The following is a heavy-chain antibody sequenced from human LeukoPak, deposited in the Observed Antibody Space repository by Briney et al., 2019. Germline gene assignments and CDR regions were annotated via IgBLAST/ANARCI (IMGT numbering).Heavy chain of an antibody. CDR2: IKQDGSEK. CDR3: ARDAIFGVTDY. D-gene: IGHD3-3*01. CDR1: GFTFGTYD. J-gene: IGHJ4*02. Sequence: GGSLRLSCAASGFTFGTYDMSWVRQAPGKGLEWVANIKQDGSEKYYVDSVKGRFTISRDNAKNSLYLQMNSLRAEDTAVYYCARDAIFGVTDYWGQGTLVTVSS. V-gene: IGHV3-7*01.